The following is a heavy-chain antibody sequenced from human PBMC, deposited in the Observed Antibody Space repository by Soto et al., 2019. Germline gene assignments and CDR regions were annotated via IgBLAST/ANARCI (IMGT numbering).Heavy chain of an antibody. D-gene: IGHD5-12*01. J-gene: IGHJ4*02. CDR3: ARVDMATIWFYDY. Sequence: QVQLVESGGGVVQPGRSLRLSCVVSGFTFSSHAMHWVRQAPGKGLEWVAVVSDDGSNTYYADSMKGRFTISRDNSKNTLYLQMNSPRAEDTAVYFCARVDMATIWFYDYWGQGTLVTVSS. V-gene: IGHV3-30-3*01. CDR1: GFTFSSHA. CDR2: VSDDGSNT.